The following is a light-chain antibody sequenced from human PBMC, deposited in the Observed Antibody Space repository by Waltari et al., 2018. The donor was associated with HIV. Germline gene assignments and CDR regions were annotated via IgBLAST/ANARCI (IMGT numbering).Light chain of an antibody. Sequence: QSALTQPASVSGSPGQSITIPCTGTSSDIGTYDLVSWYQQHPGKAPKLIIYEVSERASGVSNRFSGSKSGNTASLTISGVKAEDETDYYCCEYGGSSTKVVFGGGTKVTVL. CDR1: SSDIGTYDL. J-gene: IGLJ2*01. CDR3: CEYGGSSTKVV. CDR2: EVS. V-gene: IGLV2-23*02.